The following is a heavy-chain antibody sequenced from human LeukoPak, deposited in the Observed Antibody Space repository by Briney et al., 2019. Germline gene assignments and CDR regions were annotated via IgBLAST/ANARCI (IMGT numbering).Heavy chain of an antibody. CDR3: ARDGGSYLQPTDY. CDR2: ITGSGDST. CDR1: GFTFSSYW. D-gene: IGHD1-26*01. Sequence: GGSLRLSCAASGFTFSSYWMHWVRQAPGKGLEWVSSITGSGDSTYYADSVKGRFTISRDNSKNTLYLQMNSLRAEDTAVYHCARDGGSYLQPTDYWGQGTLVTVSS. J-gene: IGHJ4*02. V-gene: IGHV3-23*01.